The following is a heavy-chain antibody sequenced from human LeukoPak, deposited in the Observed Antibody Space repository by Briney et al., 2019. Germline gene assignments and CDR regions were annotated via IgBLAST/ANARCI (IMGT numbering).Heavy chain of an antibody. D-gene: IGHD3-10*01. J-gene: IGHJ4*02. CDR2: ISYDGSNK. CDR1: GFTFSSYG. V-gene: IGHV3-30*18. CDR3: AKSPTYYYGSGSPFDY. Sequence: GGSLRLSCAASGFTFSSYGMHWVRQAPGKGLEWVAVISYDGSNKYYADSVKGRFTISRDNSKNTLYLQMNSLRAEDTAVYYCAKSPTYYYGSGSPFDYWGQGTLVTVSS.